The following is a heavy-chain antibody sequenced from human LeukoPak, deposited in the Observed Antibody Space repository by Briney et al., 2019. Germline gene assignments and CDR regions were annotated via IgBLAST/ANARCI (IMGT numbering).Heavy chain of an antibody. Sequence: AASVKVSCKASGYTFTSYGISWVRQAPGQGLEWMGWISAYNGNTNYAQKLQGRVTMTTDTSTSTAYMELRSLRSDDTAVYYCARGGPYSSSWYGGNWFDPWGQGTLVTVSS. CDR1: GYTFTSYG. CDR2: ISAYNGNT. V-gene: IGHV1-18*01. CDR3: ARGGPYSSSWYGGNWFDP. D-gene: IGHD6-13*01. J-gene: IGHJ5*02.